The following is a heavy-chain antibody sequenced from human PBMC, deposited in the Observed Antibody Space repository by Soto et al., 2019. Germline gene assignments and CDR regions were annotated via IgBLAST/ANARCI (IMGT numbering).Heavy chain of an antibody. V-gene: IGHV1-18*01. CDR3: ARDGLYDSSGYYNWFDP. Sequence: ASVKVSCKXSGYTFTSYGISWVRQAPGQGLEWMGWISAYNGNTNYAQKLQGRVTMTTDTSTSTAYMELRSLRSDDTAVYYCARDGLYDSSGYYNWFDPWGQGTLVTVSS. CDR2: ISAYNGNT. J-gene: IGHJ5*02. D-gene: IGHD3-22*01. CDR1: GYTFTSYG.